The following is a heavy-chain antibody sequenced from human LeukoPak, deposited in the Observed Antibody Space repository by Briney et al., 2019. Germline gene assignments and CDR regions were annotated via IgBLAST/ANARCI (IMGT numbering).Heavy chain of an antibody. CDR2: ISWNSGSI. Sequence: GGSLRLSCAASGFTFDDYAMHWVRQAPGKGLEWVSGISWNSGSIGYADSVKGRFTISRDNAKNSLYLQMNSLRAEDMALYYCAKDLSTRYSGSVGGFDYWGQGTLVTVSS. D-gene: IGHD1-26*01. CDR1: GFTFDDYA. CDR3: AKDLSTRYSGSVGGFDY. J-gene: IGHJ4*02. V-gene: IGHV3-9*03.